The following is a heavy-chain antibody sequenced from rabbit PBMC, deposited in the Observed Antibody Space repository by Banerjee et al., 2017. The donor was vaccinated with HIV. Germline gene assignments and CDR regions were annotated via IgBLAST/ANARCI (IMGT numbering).Heavy chain of an antibody. CDR1: GFDFSNYG. CDR3: ARDYNGNRPYYFNL. CDR2: IDPIFGIA. J-gene: IGHJ4*01. D-gene: IGHD4-2*01. Sequence: QEQLVESGGGLVQPGGSLKLSCKASGFDFSNYGVSWVRQAPGKGLEWIGYIDPIFGIAVYASWVNGRFTISSHNAQNTLYLQLNSLTAADTATYFCARDYNGNRPYYFNLWGPGTLVTVS. V-gene: IGHV1S47*01.